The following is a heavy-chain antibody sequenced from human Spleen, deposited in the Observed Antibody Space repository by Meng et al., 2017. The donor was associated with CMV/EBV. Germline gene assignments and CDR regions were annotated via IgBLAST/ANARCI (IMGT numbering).Heavy chain of an antibody. Sequence: GGSLRLSCAASGFTFSNSGMSWVRQAPGKGLDWVSTISGGGDNTHYADSVKGRFTISRDNSKDTLYLQMDSLRAEDTAVYYCAKGSSWYWGGLDVWGQGTTVTVSS. CDR3: AKGSSWYWGGLDV. J-gene: IGHJ6*02. V-gene: IGHV3-23*01. CDR2: ISGGGDNT. CDR1: GFTFSNSG. D-gene: IGHD6-13*01.